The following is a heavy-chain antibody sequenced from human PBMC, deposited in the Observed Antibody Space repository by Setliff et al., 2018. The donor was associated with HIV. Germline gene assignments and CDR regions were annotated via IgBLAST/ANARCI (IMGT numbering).Heavy chain of an antibody. CDR1: GGSISSTKW. CDR2: IYQSGTT. Sequence: PSETLSLTCEVSGGSISSTKWWNWVRQPPGKGLEWIGEIYQSGTTNYNPSLKSRVTMSVDTSNNQFSLRLSSVTAADTAVYYCARQGAVTGHAFDSWGPGALVTVSS. D-gene: IGHD6-19*01. V-gene: IGHV4-4*02. CDR3: ARQGAVTGHAFDS. J-gene: IGHJ4*02.